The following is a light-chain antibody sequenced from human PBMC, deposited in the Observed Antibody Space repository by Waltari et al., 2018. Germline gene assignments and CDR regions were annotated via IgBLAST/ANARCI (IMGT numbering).Light chain of an antibody. CDR2: DVN. V-gene: IGLV2-11*01. Sequence: QSALTQPRPVSGSPGPSVTIPCPGPSSDVGGYNYVPWYQQHPGKAPKLMIYDVNNRPSGVPDRFSGSKSGNTASLTISGLQTEDEADYYCCSYAGSYTPWVFGGGTKLTVL. CDR3: CSYAGSYTPWV. J-gene: IGLJ3*02. CDR1: SSDVGGYNY.